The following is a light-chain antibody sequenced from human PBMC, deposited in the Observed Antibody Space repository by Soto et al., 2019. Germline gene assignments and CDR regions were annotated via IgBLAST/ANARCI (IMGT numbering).Light chain of an antibody. Sequence: QAVVTQEPSLTVSPGETVTLTCASSIGAVTSGFYPNWFQQKLGQAPRPLIYSTDKKHSWTPARFSGSLLGGKAALTLSGVQPDDEADYYCLVYYGGANWEFGRGTKVTVL. CDR3: LVYYGGANWE. V-gene: IGLV7-43*01. J-gene: IGLJ3*02. CDR1: IGAVTSGFY. CDR2: STD.